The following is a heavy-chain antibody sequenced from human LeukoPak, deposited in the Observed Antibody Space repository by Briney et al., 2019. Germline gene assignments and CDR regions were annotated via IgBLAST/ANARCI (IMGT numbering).Heavy chain of an antibody. V-gene: IGHV3-11*01. CDR3: ARGDHRITMVRGVTH. CDR1: GFTFSDYY. J-gene: IGHJ4*02. D-gene: IGHD3-10*01. Sequence: GGSLRLSCAASGFTFSDYYMSWIRQAPGKGLEWVSYISSSGSTIYYADSVKGRFTISGDNAKNSLYLQMNSLRAEDTAVYYCARGDHRITMVRGVTHWGQGTLVTVSS. CDR2: ISSSGSTI.